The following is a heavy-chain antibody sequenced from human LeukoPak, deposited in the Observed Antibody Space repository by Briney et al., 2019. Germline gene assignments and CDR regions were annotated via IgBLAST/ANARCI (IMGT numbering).Heavy chain of an antibody. J-gene: IGHJ2*01. Sequence: PSETLSLTCAVYGGSFSGYYWSWIRQPPGKGLEWIGEINHSGSTNYNPSLKSRVTISVDTSKNQFSLKLSSVTAADTAVYYCARGYWYFDLWGRGTLVTVPS. CDR2: INHSGST. CDR1: GGSFSGYY. CDR3: ARGYWYFDL. V-gene: IGHV4-34*01.